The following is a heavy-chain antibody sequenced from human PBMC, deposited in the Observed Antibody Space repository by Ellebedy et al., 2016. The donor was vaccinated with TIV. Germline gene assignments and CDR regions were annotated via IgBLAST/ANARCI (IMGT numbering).Heavy chain of an antibody. J-gene: IGHJ3*02. Sequence: SETLSLXCTVSGGSISSSSFYWSWIRQPPGKGLEWIGYIYYSGSTNYNPSLKSRVTISVDTSKNQFSLKLSSVTAADTAVYYCARGQYQWPAFDIWGQGTMVTVSS. CDR3: ARGQYQWPAFDI. D-gene: IGHD2-2*01. CDR2: IYYSGST. CDR1: GGSISSSSFY. V-gene: IGHV4-61*01.